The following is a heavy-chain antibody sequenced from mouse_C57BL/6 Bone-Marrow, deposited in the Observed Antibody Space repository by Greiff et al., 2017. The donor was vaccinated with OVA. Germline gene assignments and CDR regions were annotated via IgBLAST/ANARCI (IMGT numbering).Heavy chain of an antibody. CDR2: INPNNGGT. Sequence: VQLQQSGPELVKPGASVKIPCKASGYTFTDYNMDWVKQSHGKSLEWIGDINPNNGGTIYNQKFKGKATLTVDKSSSTAYMELRSLTSEDTAVYYCARRAAQALWYFDVWGTGTTVTVSS. V-gene: IGHV1-18*01. CDR1: GYTFTDYN. CDR3: ARRAAQALWYFDV. J-gene: IGHJ1*03. D-gene: IGHD3-2*02.